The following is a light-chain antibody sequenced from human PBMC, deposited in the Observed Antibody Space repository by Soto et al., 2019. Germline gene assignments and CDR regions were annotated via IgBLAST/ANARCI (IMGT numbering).Light chain of an antibody. Sequence: DIQMTQSPSTLSASVGDRVTITCRASQSISSWLAWYQQKPGKAPKLLIYKASSLESGVPSRFSGSGSGTDFTLTISSLPPDDFATYYCQQFNSRWFTFGPGTKVDIK. CDR2: KAS. J-gene: IGKJ3*01. CDR1: QSISSW. CDR3: QQFNSRWFT. V-gene: IGKV1-5*03.